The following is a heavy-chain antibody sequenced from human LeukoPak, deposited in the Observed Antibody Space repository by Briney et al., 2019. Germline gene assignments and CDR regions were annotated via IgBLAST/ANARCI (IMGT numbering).Heavy chain of an antibody. CDR3: ARDWIAAD. D-gene: IGHD6-13*01. CDR1: GFTFSTTN. Sequence: PGGSLRLSCAASGFTFSTTNMNWVRQAPGKRLEWVSYIRSDSRLTFYAGSVKGRFTISRDNARNSLFLQMNSLRAEDTAVYYCARDWIAADGGQGTLVTVSS. J-gene: IGHJ4*02. CDR2: IRSDSRLT. V-gene: IGHV3-48*04.